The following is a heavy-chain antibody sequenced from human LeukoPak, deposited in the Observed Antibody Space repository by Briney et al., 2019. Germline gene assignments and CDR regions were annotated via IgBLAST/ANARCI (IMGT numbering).Heavy chain of an antibody. Sequence: GGSLRLSCAASGFTFSSYSMTWVRQAPGKGLEWVSSISSSSTYIYYADSVKGRFTISRDNAKNSLYLQMNSLRAEDTAVYYCARDIAVAGLHWFDPWGQGTLVTVSS. CDR1: GFTFSSYS. CDR3: ARDIAVAGLHWFDP. D-gene: IGHD6-19*01. CDR2: ISSSSTYI. J-gene: IGHJ5*02. V-gene: IGHV3-21*01.